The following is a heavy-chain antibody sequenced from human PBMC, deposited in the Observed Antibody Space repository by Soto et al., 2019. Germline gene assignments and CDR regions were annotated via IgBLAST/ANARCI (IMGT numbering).Heavy chain of an antibody. D-gene: IGHD3-3*01. CDR3: ARGQRFSDWFDP. Sequence: PSETLSLTCTVSGGSMSGFYWTWIRQPAGKGLEWIGRVCSSGGTHYSPSLKSRVTISLDTSKNQFSLRLLSVTDADTAVYFCARGQRFSDWFDPWGQGTLVTVSS. J-gene: IGHJ5*02. CDR2: VCSSGGT. V-gene: IGHV4-4*07. CDR1: GGSMSGFY.